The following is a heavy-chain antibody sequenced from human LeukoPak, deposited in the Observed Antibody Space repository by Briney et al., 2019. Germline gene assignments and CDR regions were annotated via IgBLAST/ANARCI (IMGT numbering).Heavy chain of an antibody. CDR2: INPNSGGT. CDR1: GYTFTGYY. J-gene: IGHJ5*02. D-gene: IGHD2-15*01. V-gene: IGHV1-2*02. Sequence: ASVKVSCKASGYTFTGYYIHWVRQAPRQGLEWMGWINPNSGGTNYAQKFQGRVTMTRDTSISTAYMELSRLRSDDTAVYYCARERRYCSGGSCEGGKNWFDPWGQGTLVTVSS. CDR3: ARERRYCSGGSCEGGKNWFDP.